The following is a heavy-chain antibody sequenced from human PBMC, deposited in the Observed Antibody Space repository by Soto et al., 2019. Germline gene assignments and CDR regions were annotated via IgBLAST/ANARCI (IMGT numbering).Heavy chain of an antibody. CDR2: VYYSGST. J-gene: IGHJ6*02. V-gene: IGHV4-39*01. D-gene: IGHD3-10*01. Sequence: SETLSLTCTVSGGAISSSSYYWGWIRQPPGKGLEWIGSVYYSGSTYCNPSLKSRVTISVDTSKNQFSLKLSSVTAADTAVYYCARPSRGPPDNYAMDVWGQGTTVTVSS. CDR1: GGAISSSSYY. CDR3: ARPSRGPPDNYAMDV.